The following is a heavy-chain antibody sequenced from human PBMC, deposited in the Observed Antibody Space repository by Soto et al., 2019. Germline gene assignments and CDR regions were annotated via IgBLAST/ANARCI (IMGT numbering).Heavy chain of an antibody. J-gene: IGHJ4*02. CDR3: ARDLEGYCSGGSCYPDY. Sequence: GASVKVSCKASGYTFTSYGISWVRQAPGQGLEWMGWISAYNGNTNYAQKLQGRVTMTTDTSTSTAYMELRSLRSDDTAVYYCARDLEGYCSGGSCYPDYWGQGTLVTVSS. D-gene: IGHD2-15*01. V-gene: IGHV1-18*01. CDR1: GYTFTSYG. CDR2: ISAYNGNT.